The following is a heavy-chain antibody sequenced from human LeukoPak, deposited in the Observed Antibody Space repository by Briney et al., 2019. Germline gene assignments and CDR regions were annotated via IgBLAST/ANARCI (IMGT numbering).Heavy chain of an antibody. CDR3: AKDLQSSGWLQPYFDY. CDR2: IWYDGSNK. Sequence: GRSLRLSCAASGFTFSSYGMYWVRQAPGKGLEWVAVIWYDGSNKYYADSVKGRFTISRDNSKNTLYLEMNSLRAEDTAVYYCAKDLQSSGWLQPYFDYWGQGTLVTVSS. CDR1: GFTFSSYG. J-gene: IGHJ4*02. V-gene: IGHV3-33*06. D-gene: IGHD6-19*01.